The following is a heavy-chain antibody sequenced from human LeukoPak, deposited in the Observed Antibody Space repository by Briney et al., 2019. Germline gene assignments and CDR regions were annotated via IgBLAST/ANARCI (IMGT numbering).Heavy chain of an antibody. CDR1: GYTFTSYG. CDR3: ARVGEDSSSWYPVYYYYGMDV. D-gene: IGHD6-13*01. CDR2: ISAYNGNT. J-gene: IGHJ6*02. Sequence: ASVKVSCKASGYTFTSYGISWVRQAPGQGLEWMGWISAYNGNTNYAQKLQGRVTMTTDTSTSTAYMELGSLRSDDTAVYYCARVGEDSSSWYPVYYYYGMDVWGQGTTVTVSS. V-gene: IGHV1-18*01.